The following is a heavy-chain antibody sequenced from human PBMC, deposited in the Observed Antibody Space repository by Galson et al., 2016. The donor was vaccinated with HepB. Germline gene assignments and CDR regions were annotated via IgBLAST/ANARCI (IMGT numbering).Heavy chain of an antibody. J-gene: IGHJ6*02. V-gene: IGHV3-11*01. CDR2: ISSSGTTS. CDR1: GFTFRNYY. Sequence: SLRLSCAASGFTFRNYYMSWIRQAPGKGLEWISYISSSGTTSYYAASVKGRFTSSRDDAENSLYLQMNSLRAEDTAVYYCVRDGIDTAMGVLHGMDVWGQGTRVSVSS. CDR3: VRDGIDTAMGVLHGMDV. D-gene: IGHD5-18*01.